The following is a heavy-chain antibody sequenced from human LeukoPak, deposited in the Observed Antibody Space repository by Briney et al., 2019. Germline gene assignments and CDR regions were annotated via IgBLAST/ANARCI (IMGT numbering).Heavy chain of an antibody. D-gene: IGHD3-3*01. CDR3: TRDISIFGFDY. Sequence: GGSLRLSCTASGFTFGDYAMSWFRQAPGKGPEWVGLIRSKAYGATTEYAASVKGRFTISRDDSKSIAYLQMNSLKTEDTAVYYCTRDISIFGFDYWGQGTLVTVSS. J-gene: IGHJ4*02. V-gene: IGHV3-49*03. CDR2: IRSKAYGATT. CDR1: GFTFGDYA.